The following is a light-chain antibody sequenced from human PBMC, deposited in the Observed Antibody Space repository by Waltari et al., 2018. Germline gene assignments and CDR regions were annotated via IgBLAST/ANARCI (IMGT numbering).Light chain of an antibody. V-gene: IGKV3-20*01. CDR1: QSVKSGY. CDR3: QLYGSSPPWT. Sequence: EIVLTQSPGTLSLAPGERATLSCRASQSVKSGYLAWFQQKPGQAPRLLSYGASTRATGIPDRLSGTGSGTDFTLTISRLEPEDFAVYFCQLYGSSPPWTFGQGTKVEV. CDR2: GAS. J-gene: IGKJ1*01.